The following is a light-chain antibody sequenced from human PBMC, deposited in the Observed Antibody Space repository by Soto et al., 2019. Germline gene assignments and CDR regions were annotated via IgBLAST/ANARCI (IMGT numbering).Light chain of an antibody. V-gene: IGKV1-39*01. J-gene: IGKJ4*01. CDR3: QQAYSVPLT. CDR2: ATS. Sequence: DIQMTQSPSSLSASVGDRVTITCRASQSISRYLNWYQQKVGKVPKLLIYATSSLQSGVPSRFSGSGSGIDCTLTISSLQPEDFATYYCQQAYSVPLTFGGGTTLEIK. CDR1: QSISRY.